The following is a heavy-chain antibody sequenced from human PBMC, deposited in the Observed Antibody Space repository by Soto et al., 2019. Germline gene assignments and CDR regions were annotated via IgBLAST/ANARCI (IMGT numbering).Heavy chain of an antibody. J-gene: IGHJ6*02. V-gene: IGHV4-59*01. Sequence: PSETLSLTCTVSGGSISSYYWSWIRQPPGKGLEWIGYIYYSGSTNYNPSLKSRVTISVDTSKNQFSLKLSSVTAADTAVYYCARGHQDVDIVATVYYYYYGMDVWGQGTTVTSP. CDR2: IYYSGST. D-gene: IGHD5-12*01. CDR3: ARGHQDVDIVATVYYYYYGMDV. CDR1: GGSISSYY.